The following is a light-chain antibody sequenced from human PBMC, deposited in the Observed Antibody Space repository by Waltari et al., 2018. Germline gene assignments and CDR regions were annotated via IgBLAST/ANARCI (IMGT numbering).Light chain of an antibody. CDR2: KAS. J-gene: IGKJ1*01. CDR1: QSISNW. V-gene: IGKV1-5*03. CDR3: HQYDRSPWT. Sequence: DVQMTQSPSTLSASVGDRVTITCRASQSISNWLAWYQQKPGKAPKVLIYKASNLESGVPSRFSGSGSGTEFTLTISRLEPEDFAVFYCHQYDRSPWTFGQGTKVEF.